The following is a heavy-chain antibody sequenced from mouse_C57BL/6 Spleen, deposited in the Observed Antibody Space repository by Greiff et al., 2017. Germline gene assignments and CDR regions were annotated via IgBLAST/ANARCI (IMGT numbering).Heavy chain of an antibody. V-gene: IGHV1-42*01. J-gene: IGHJ4*01. CDR1: GYSFTGYY. CDR3: ARKVYYGNYVGAMDY. D-gene: IGHD2-1*01. Sequence: EVQLQQSGPELVKPGASVKISCKASGYSFTGYYMNWVKQSPEKSLEWIGEITPSTGGTTYNQKFKAKATLTVDKSSSTAYMQLKSLTSEDSAVYYCARKVYYGNYVGAMDYWGQGTSVTVSS. CDR2: ITPSTGGT.